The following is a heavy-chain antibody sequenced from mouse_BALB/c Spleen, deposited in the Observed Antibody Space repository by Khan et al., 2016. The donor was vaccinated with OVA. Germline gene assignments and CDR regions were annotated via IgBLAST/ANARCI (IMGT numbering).Heavy chain of an antibody. CDR3: TPDNIDY. Sequence: QVQLQQSGAELAKPGASVKMSCKASGYTFTSFWMHWVKQRPGQGLEWIGYINPTSGYTDYNEKFKDRATLTADKSSSPAYMQLSSLTSEDSAVFFCTPDNIDYWGQGTTLTVSS. J-gene: IGHJ2*01. CDR2: INPTSGYT. CDR1: GYTFTSFW. V-gene: IGHV1-7*01. D-gene: IGHD1-3*01.